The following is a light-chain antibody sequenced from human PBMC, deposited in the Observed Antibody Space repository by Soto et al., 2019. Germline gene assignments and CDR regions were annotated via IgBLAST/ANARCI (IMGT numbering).Light chain of an antibody. CDR2: EVS. CDR1: SSDVGGYNY. J-gene: IGLJ1*01. Sequence: QSALTQPPSASGSPGQSVTISCTGTSSDVGGYNYVSWYQQHAGKAPKLMIYEVSKRPSGVPDRFSGSKSGNTASLTVSGLQAEDEADYYCSSYAGSNTYVFGTGTKLTVL. CDR3: SSYAGSNTYV. V-gene: IGLV2-8*01.